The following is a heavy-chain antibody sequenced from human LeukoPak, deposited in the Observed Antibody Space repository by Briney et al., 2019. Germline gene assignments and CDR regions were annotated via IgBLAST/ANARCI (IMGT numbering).Heavy chain of an antibody. V-gene: IGHV3-21*01. J-gene: IGHJ1*01. CDR2: ISSSSSYI. CDR3: ATPAAGPGAEYSLY. D-gene: IGHD6-13*01. Sequence: GGSLRLSCAASGFTFSSYSMNWVRQAPGKGLEWVSSISSSSSYIYYADSVKGRFTISRDNAKNSLYLQMNSLRAEDTAVYYCATPAAGPGAEYSLYWGQGTLVIVSS. CDR1: GFTFSSYS.